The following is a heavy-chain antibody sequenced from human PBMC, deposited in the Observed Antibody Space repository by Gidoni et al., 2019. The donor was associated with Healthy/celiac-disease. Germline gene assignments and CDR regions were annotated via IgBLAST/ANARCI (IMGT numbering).Heavy chain of an antibody. D-gene: IGHD4-17*01. CDR2: IYYSGST. CDR1: GGSISSGGYY. J-gene: IGHJ4*02. CDR3: ARSPGYGDYGIYFDY. V-gene: IGHV4-31*03. Sequence: QVQLQESGPGLVKPSPTLSLTCTLSGGSISSGGYYWSWLRQHPGKGLEWIGYIYYSGSTYYNPSLKSRVTISVYTSKNQFSLKLSSVTAADTAVDYCARSPGYGDYGIYFDYWGQGTLVTVSS.